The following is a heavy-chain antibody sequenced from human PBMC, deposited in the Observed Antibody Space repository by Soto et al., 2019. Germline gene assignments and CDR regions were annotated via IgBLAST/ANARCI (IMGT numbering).Heavy chain of an antibody. CDR3: ARLSRITFIVD. J-gene: IGHJ4*02. CDR2: IDPRTGTSGTS. Sequence: QVQLVQSGAEVKGPGTSVTLSCQTSGYTFAHYYIHWVRQAPGQGLEYMGIIDPRTGTSGTSTSPQRRQGRLSITSDASTSTVYMELSNLRSDDTATYYCARLSRITFIVDWGQGTLVTVSS. V-gene: IGHV1-46*04. CDR1: GYTFAHYY. D-gene: IGHD3-16*02.